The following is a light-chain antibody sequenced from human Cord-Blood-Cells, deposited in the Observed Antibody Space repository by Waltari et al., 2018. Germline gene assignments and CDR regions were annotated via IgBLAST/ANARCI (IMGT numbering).Light chain of an antibody. V-gene: IGLV3-25*03. J-gene: IGLJ3*02. Sequence: SYELTQPPSVSVSPGQRARFTCPGDALPKQYAYWYQQKPGQAPVLVINKDSERPAGIAERCSGSSSGTTVTLTISGVQAEDEADYYCQSADSSGTYWVFGGGTKLTVL. CDR2: KDS. CDR3: QSADSSGTYWV. CDR1: ALPKQY.